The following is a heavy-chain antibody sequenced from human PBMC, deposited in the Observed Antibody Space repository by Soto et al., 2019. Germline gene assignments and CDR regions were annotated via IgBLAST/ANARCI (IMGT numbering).Heavy chain of an antibody. CDR2: ISGSGGST. V-gene: IGHV3-23*01. CDR1: GFTFSYYA. Sequence: GGSLRLSCEASGFTFSYYAMSWVRQAPGKGLEWVSGISGSGGSTYYADSVKGRFTISRDSSTNTMYLQMNSLRAEDTAVYYCAKDRGDPYFDYWGQGTLVTVSS. J-gene: IGHJ4*02. CDR3: AKDRGDPYFDY.